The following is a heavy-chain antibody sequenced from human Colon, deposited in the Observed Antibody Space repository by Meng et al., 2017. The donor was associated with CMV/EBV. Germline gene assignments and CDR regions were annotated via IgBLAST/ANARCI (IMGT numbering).Heavy chain of an antibody. V-gene: IGHV4-34*01. J-gene: IGHJ4*02. CDR1: GFTFDDYA. D-gene: IGHD2-2*01. Sequence: ESLKISCAASGFTFDDYAMHWVRQAPGKGLEWIGEINHSGSTNYNPSLKSRVTISVDTSKNQFSLKLSSVTAADTAVYYCARGSYCSSTSCYHYFDYWGQGTLVTVSS. CDR3: ARGSYCSSTSCYHYFDY. CDR2: INHSGST.